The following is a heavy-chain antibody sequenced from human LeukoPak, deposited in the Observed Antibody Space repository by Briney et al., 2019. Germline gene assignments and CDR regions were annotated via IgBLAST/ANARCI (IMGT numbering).Heavy chain of an antibody. CDR1: GYSISSGYY. J-gene: IGHJ4*02. CDR3: AEVERRNY. Sequence: SETLSLTCAVSGYSISSGYYWGWIRQPPGKGLEWIGSIYHSGSAYYNPSLKSRVTISVDTSKNQFSLKLRSVTAADTAVYYCAEVERRNYWGQGTLVTVSS. CDR2: IYHSGSA. D-gene: IGHD1-1*01. V-gene: IGHV4-38-2*01.